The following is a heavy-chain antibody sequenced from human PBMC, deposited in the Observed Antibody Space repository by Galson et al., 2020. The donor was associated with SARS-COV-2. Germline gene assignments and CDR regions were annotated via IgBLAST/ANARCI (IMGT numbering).Heavy chain of an antibody. CDR3: ARGAQYDFWSGYYTTDQYYAMDV. J-gene: IGHJ6*02. CDR1: GFTFSSYD. V-gene: IGHV3-13*01. CDR2: IGVAGDT. Sequence: GGSLRLSCAASGFTFSSYDMHWVRQATGKGLEWVSTIGVAGDTFYPGSVKGRFTISRESAKNSLYLQMNSLRAGDTAVYYCARGAQYDFWSGYYTTDQYYAMDVWGQGTTVTVSS. D-gene: IGHD3-3*01.